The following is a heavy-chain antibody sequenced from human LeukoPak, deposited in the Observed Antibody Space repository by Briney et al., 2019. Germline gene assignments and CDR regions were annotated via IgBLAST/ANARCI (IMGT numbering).Heavy chain of an antibody. CDR2: ISGYNGHT. Sequence: SVTVSCKASGYAFTRSYITWVRPAPGQGLEWMGWISGYNGHTSYAQNLQGRVTMTTDTSTSTAYMELRSLSSGDTAVYYCARVRDYYDSSVYLSNFDYWGQGTLVTVSS. J-gene: IGHJ4*02. CDR3: ARVRDYYDSSVYLSNFDY. D-gene: IGHD3-22*01. CDR1: GYAFTRSY. V-gene: IGHV1-18*01.